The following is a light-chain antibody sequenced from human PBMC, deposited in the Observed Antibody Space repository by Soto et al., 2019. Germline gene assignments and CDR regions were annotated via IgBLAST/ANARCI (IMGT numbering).Light chain of an antibody. CDR1: ISDVGGYEH. CDR2: DVI. V-gene: IGLV2-14*03. CDR3: SSYRTIGTRSYV. Sequence: QSALTQPASVSGSPGQSITISCTGTISDVGGYEHVSWYQQHPGKAPRLMIYDVIKRPSGVSDRFSASKSGNTASLTISGLQAEDEADYYCSSYRTIGTRSYVFGTGTKLTVL. J-gene: IGLJ1*01.